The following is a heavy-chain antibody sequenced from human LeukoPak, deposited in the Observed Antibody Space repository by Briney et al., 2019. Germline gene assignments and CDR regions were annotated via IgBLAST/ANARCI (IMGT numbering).Heavy chain of an antibody. Sequence: GGSLRLSCAASEFTFSTYRMNWVRQAPGKGLEWVSSISSGSSYIYYADSVKGRFTVSRDNAKNTLYLQLNSLRADDTAVYYCARGLSYAVAYGDYWGQGTLVTVSS. CDR2: ISSGSSYI. D-gene: IGHD6-19*01. CDR1: EFTFSTYR. J-gene: IGHJ4*02. CDR3: ARGLSYAVAYGDY. V-gene: IGHV3-21*01.